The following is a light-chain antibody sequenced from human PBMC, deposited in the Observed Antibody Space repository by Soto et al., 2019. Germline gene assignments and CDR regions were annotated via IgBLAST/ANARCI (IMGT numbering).Light chain of an antibody. V-gene: IGKV1-5*03. CDR3: QQYKSYPWT. CDR2: KAP. CDR1: QSISSW. J-gene: IGKJ1*01. Sequence: DIQMTQSPSTLSASVGDRVIITCRASQSISSWLAWYQQKAGKAPKLLIYKAPSLESGVPSRFSGSGSGTEFTLTISSLQPDDFATYYCQQYKSYPWTFGQGTKVEIK.